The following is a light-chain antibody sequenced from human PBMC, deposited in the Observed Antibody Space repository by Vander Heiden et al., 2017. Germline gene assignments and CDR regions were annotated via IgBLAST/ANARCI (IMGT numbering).Light chain of an antibody. CDR1: ALPKQY. Sequence: SYELTQPPSVSVSPGQTARITCSGDALPKQYAYWYQQKPGQAPVLVRYKDSERPSGIPERVSGSSSGKTATLTISGVQAEDEADYYCQSADSSAKGVFGGGTKLTV. J-gene: IGLJ3*02. CDR2: KDS. CDR3: QSADSSAKGV. V-gene: IGLV3-25*03.